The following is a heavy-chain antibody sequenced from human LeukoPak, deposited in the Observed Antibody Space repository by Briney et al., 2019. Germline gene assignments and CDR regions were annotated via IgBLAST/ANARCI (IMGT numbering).Heavy chain of an antibody. CDR1: GGSISVYF. D-gene: IGHD5-12*01. Sequence: SETLSLTCTVWGGSISVYFWSWIRQPAGKGREWIGRIYSSGSNNYSASLKGRVTLSLDPSNSHLSLNLRSVPAADTAVYYCAREPTSGREPTSGRPLDYWGQGTLVTVSS. CDR2: IYSSGSN. J-gene: IGHJ4*02. V-gene: IGHV4-4*07. CDR3: AREPTSGREPTSGRPLDY.